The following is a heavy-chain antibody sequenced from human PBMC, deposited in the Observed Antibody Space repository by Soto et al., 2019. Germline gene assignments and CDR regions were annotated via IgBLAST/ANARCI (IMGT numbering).Heavy chain of an antibody. CDR3: ARIRNSGYYYDS. J-gene: IGHJ4*02. Sequence: GSGPTLVNPTQTLTLTCYVSGFSLNTRGMCVSWIRQPPGGALEWLALIDWEDDKYYTTSLETRLTISKDTSKNQVVLTLADMDPLDTGTYYCARIRNSGYYYDSWGQGALVTVSS. D-gene: IGHD3-22*01. CDR1: GFSLNTRGMC. V-gene: IGHV2-70*13. CDR2: IDWEDDK.